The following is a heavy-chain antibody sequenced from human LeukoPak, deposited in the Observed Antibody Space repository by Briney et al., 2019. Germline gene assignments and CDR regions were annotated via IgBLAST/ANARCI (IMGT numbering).Heavy chain of an antibody. CDR3: ARASGGCSSTSCYYIDY. J-gene: IGHJ4*02. CDR1: GYTFTSYG. D-gene: IGHD2-2*01. Sequence: ASVKVSCKASGYTFTSYGISWVRQAPGQGLEWMGWISAYNGNTNYAQKFQGRVTITADESTSTAYMELSSLRSEDTAVYYCARASGGCSSTSCYYIDYWGQGTLVTVSS. V-gene: IGHV1-18*01. CDR2: ISAYNGNT.